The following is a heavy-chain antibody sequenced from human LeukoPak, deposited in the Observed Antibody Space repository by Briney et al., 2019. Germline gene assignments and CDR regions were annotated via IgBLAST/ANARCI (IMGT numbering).Heavy chain of an antibody. D-gene: IGHD6-19*01. CDR2: FDPEDGET. V-gene: IGHV1-24*01. CDR3: ATDSSGWYTFDP. Sequence: ASVKVSCKVSGYTLTELSMHWVRQAPGKGLEWMGGFDPEDGETIYAQKFQGRVTMTEDTSTDTAYMELSSLRSEDTVVYYCATDSSGWYTFDPWGQGTLVTVSS. CDR1: GYTLTELS. J-gene: IGHJ5*02.